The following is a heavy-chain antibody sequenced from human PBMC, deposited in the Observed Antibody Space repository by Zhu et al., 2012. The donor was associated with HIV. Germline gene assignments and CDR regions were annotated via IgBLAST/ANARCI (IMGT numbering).Heavy chain of an antibody. Sequence: QVQLQESGPGLVKPSETLSLTCDVSGYAISSGYYWGWIRQPPGEGLEWIASMFHAGSSYYNPSLKSRVTISVDTSKNKISLGLTSMTAADTAVYYCARVSKFGELLLGYFDNWGQGTLVTVSS. V-gene: IGHV4-38-2*01. D-gene: IGHD3-10*01. CDR2: MFHAGSS. J-gene: IGHJ4*02. CDR1: GYAISSGYY. CDR3: ARVSKFGELLLGYFDN.